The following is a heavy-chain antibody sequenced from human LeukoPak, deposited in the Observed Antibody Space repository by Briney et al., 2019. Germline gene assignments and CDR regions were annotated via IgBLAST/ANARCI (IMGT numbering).Heavy chain of an antibody. D-gene: IGHD1-14*01. V-gene: IGHV4-59*01. J-gene: IGHJ5*02. CDR1: GGSISSYY. CDR3: ARDHREFDP. CDR2: IYYSGRT. Sequence: SETLSLTCTVSGGSISSYYRSWVRQPPGEGLEWIGYIYYSGRTNYNPSLKSRVTISVDTSKQQFSLKLSSVTAADTAVYYCARDHREFDPWGQGTLVTVSS.